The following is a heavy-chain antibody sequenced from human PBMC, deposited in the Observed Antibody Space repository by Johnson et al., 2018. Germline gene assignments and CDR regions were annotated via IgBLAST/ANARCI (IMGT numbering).Heavy chain of an antibody. D-gene: IGHD3-22*01. J-gene: IGHJ1*01. Sequence: EVQLVESGGGLVQPGGSLRLSCAASGFTFSSYDMHWVRQATGKGLEWVSAIGTAGDPSYPGPVKGRFTISKENAKNSLYLQMNSLRAEDTAVYYCASHRRYYDSSGRLLRHWGQGTLVTVSS. CDR3: ASHRRYYDSSGRLLRH. V-gene: IGHV3-13*05. CDR2: IGTAGDP. CDR1: GFTFSSYD.